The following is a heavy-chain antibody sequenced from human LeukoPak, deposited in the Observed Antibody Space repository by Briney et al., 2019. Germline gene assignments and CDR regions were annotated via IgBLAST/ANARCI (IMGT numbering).Heavy chain of an antibody. V-gene: IGHV3-33*01. CDR2: IWYDGSNK. CDR1: GFNFSSYG. J-gene: IGHJ4*02. CDR3: ARDRAMVVGSSWYYDY. Sequence: GGSLRLSCAASGFNFSSYGMHWVRQAPGKGLEGVSLIWYDGSNKYYADSVKGRFTISRDNSKNTLNLQMNSLRAEDTALYYCARDRAMVVGSSWYYDYWGQGTLVTVSS. D-gene: IGHD5-18*01.